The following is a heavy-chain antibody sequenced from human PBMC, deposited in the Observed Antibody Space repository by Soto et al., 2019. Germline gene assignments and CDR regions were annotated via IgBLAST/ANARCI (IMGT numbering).Heavy chain of an antibody. CDR2: ISSSSGYI. CDR1: GFTFSSYT. CDR3: ARALSPYSSSSFADY. V-gene: IGHV3-21*02. Sequence: EVQLVESGGGLVKPGGSLRLSCAASGFTFSSYTMNWVRQAPGKGLEWVSSISSSSGYIFYADSLKGRFTISRDNAKSSLYLQMHSLRAEDTAVYYCARALSPYSSSSFADYWGQGTLVTVSS. J-gene: IGHJ4*02. D-gene: IGHD6-6*01.